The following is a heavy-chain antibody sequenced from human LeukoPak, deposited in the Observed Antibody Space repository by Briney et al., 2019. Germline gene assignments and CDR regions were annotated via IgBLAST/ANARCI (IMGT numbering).Heavy chain of an antibody. CDR3: ARVLLERPGIDSFDM. D-gene: IGHD1-1*01. J-gene: IGHJ3*02. V-gene: IGHV3-48*02. CDR2: INSGSYTI. CDR1: GFRLGSYS. Sequence: GGSLRLSCGASGFRLGSYSMDWVRQAPGKGLEWVSHINSGSYTIYYADSVKGRFTISRDNTGNSLYLQMNSLRDEDTAVYYCARVLLERPGIDSFDMWGQGTMVTVSS.